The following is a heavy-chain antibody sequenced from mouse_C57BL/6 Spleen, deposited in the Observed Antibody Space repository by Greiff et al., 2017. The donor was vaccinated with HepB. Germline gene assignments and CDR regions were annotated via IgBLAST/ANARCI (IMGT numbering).Heavy chain of an antibody. D-gene: IGHD2-4*01. J-gene: IGHJ3*01. Sequence: EVKLVESGGGLVKPGGSLKLSCAASGFTFSDYGMHWVRQAPEKGLEWVAYISSGSSTIYYADTVKGRFTISRDNAKNTLFLQMTSLRSEDTAMYYCASDDYDRLAYWGQGTLVTVSA. CDR3: ASDDYDRLAY. CDR2: ISSGSSTI. CDR1: GFTFSDYG. V-gene: IGHV5-17*01.